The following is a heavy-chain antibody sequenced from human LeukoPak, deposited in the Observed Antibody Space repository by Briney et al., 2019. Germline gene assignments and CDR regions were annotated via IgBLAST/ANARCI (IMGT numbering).Heavy chain of an antibody. D-gene: IGHD3-16*01. CDR2: ISSSSSTI. Sequence: GGSLRLSCAASGFTFSSYSMNWVRQAPGKGLEWVSYISSSSSTIYYADSVKGRFTISRDNAKNSLYLQMNSLRAEDTAVYYCARATPRIGGAFDIWGQGTMVTVSS. CDR3: ARATPRIGGAFDI. CDR1: GFTFSSYS. J-gene: IGHJ3*02. V-gene: IGHV3-48*04.